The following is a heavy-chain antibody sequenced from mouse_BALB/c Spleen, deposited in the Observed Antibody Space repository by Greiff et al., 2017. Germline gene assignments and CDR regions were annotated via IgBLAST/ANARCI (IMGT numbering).Heavy chain of an antibody. V-gene: IGHV1-5*01. CDR3: TIEPPGRRAMDY. CDR1: GYSFTSYW. CDR2: IYPGNSDT. Sequence: EVQLQQSGPVLARPGASVKMSCKASGYSFTSYWMHWVKQRPGQGLEWIGAIYPGNSDTSYNPKFKGKAKLTAVTSASTAYMELSSLTNEDSAVYSGTIEPPGRRAMDYWGQGTSVTVSS. J-gene: IGHJ4*01.